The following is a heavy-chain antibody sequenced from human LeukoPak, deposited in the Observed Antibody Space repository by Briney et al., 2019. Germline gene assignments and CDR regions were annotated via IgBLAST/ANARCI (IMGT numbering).Heavy chain of an antibody. CDR1: GFTFTSSA. V-gene: IGHV1-58*02. CDR2: IVVGSGNT. D-gene: IGHD3-10*01. Sequence: SVKVSCKASGFTFTSSAMQWVRQARGQRLEWIGWIVVGSGNTNYAQKFQERVTITRDMSTSTAYMELSSLRSEDTAVYYCARVRGSMIADIRFDPWGQGTLVTVSS. J-gene: IGHJ5*02. CDR3: ARVRGSMIADIRFDP.